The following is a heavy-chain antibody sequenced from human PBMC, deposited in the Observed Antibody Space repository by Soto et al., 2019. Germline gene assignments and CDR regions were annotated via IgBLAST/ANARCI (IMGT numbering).Heavy chain of an antibody. J-gene: IGHJ5*02. D-gene: IGHD3-3*01. V-gene: IGHV1-18*01. CDR3: ARDGAAYDGIWSGFKYNWCDP. CDR1: GYTFTKYG. CDR2: TSGYNGNT. Sequence: QVQLVQSGAEVKKPGASVKVSCKASGYTFTKYGINWVRQAPGQGLEWMGWTSGYNGNTNSGQKFQGRVTMTTDTSTSTAYMELWSLRSDDTAVYYCARDGAAYDGIWSGFKYNWCDPWGQGTLVTVSS.